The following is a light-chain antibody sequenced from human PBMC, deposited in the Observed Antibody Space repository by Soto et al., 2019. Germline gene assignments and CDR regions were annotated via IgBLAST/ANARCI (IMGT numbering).Light chain of an antibody. Sequence: QPVLTQPPSASGTPGQRVTISCSGSSSNIGSNYVYWYQQLPGTAPKLLIYRNNQRPSGVPDRFSGSKSGTSASLAISGLRSEDEADYYCAAWDDSLSGLVVFGGGTKLPVL. CDR3: AAWDDSLSGLVV. V-gene: IGLV1-47*01. CDR1: SSNIGSNY. J-gene: IGLJ2*01. CDR2: RNN.